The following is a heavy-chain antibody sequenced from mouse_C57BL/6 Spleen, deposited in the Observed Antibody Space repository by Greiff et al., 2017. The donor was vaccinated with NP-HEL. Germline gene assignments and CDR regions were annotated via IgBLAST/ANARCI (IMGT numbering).Heavy chain of an antibody. CDR3: ARSLLRPYYAIDY. CDR2: ISPRSGNT. D-gene: IGHD1-1*01. J-gene: IGHJ4*01. CDR1: GYTFPSYG. V-gene: IGHV1-81*01. Sequence: VQLQQPGAELVRPGASVKLSCKASGYTFPSYGISWVKQRTGQGLEWIGEISPRSGNTYYNEKFKGKATLTADKSSSTAYMELRSLTSEDSAVYFGARSLLRPYYAIDYWGQGTSVTVSS.